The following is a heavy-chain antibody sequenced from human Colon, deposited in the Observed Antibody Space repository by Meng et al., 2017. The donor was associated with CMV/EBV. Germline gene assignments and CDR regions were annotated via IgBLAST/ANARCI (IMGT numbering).Heavy chain of an antibody. D-gene: IGHD3-22*01. CDR2: IKSDGGST. CDR1: GFTFSTYW. V-gene: IGHV3-74*01. CDR3: ARVHYENSAWVFDY. Sequence: SGFTFSTYWMHWVRQAPGRGLEWVSRIKSDGGSTTYAAPVKGRFTISRDNAKDTMYLHMNSLRAEDTAVYYCARVHYENSAWVFDYWGQGTLVTVSS. J-gene: IGHJ4*02.